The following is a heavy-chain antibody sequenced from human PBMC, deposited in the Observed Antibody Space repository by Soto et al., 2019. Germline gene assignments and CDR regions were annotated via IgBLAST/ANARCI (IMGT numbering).Heavy chain of an antibody. J-gene: IGHJ4*02. V-gene: IGHV1-69*06. CDR3: ARGGAWSTYYYDSSGYYSRDY. D-gene: IGHD3-22*01. CDR1: GGTFSSYA. CDR2: IIPIFGTA. Sequence: QVQLVQSGAEVKKPGSSVKVSCKASGGTFSSYAISWVRQAPGQGLEWMGGIIPIFGTANYSQQFQGRVTITADKSKSTADMELSSLRSEDTAVYYCARGGAWSTYYYDSSGYYSRDYWGQGTLVTVSS.